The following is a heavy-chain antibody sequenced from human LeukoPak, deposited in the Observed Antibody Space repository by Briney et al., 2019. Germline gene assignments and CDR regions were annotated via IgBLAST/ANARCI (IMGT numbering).Heavy chain of an antibody. Sequence: SVKVSCKASGGTFSSYGISWVRQAPGQGLEWMGGIIPIFGTANYAQKFQGRVTITADESTSTAYMELSSLRSEDTAVYYCARLSREARHWGDAFDIWGQGTMVTVSS. CDR2: IIPIFGTA. CDR3: ARLSREARHWGDAFDI. CDR1: GGTFSSYG. D-gene: IGHD3-16*01. J-gene: IGHJ3*02. V-gene: IGHV1-69*13.